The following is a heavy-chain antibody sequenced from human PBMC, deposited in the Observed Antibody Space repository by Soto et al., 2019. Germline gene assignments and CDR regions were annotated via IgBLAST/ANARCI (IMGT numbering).Heavy chain of an antibody. Sequence: GGSLRLSCAASGFTFSSYWMHWVRQAPGRGLVWVSRINSDGSSTSYADSVKGRFTISRDNAKNTLYLQMNSLRAEDTAVYYCARDFFSCSGGSCYSYYYYYYYMDVWGKGTTVTVSS. J-gene: IGHJ6*03. CDR1: GFTFSSYW. CDR2: INSDGSST. CDR3: ARDFFSCSGGSCYSYYYYYYYMDV. V-gene: IGHV3-74*01. D-gene: IGHD2-15*01.